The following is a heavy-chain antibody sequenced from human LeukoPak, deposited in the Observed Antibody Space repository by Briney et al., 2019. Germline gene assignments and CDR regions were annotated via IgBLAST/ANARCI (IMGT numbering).Heavy chain of an antibody. CDR1: GGSFSGYY. Sequence: SETLSLTCGVYGGSFSGYYWNWIRQPPGKGLEWIGEINHSGSTNYNPSLKSRVTISVDTSKNQFSLNLSSVTAADTAVYYCSVTGQRPYYYYYMDVWGKGTTVTISS. J-gene: IGHJ6*03. CDR3: SVTGQRPYYYYYMDV. V-gene: IGHV4-34*01. D-gene: IGHD2-21*02. CDR2: INHSGST.